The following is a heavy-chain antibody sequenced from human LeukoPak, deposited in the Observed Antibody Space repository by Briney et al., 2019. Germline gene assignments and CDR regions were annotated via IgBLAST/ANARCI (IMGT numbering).Heavy chain of an antibody. CDR1: GFTFSSYA. V-gene: IGHV3-23*01. CDR2: ISGSAYST. Sequence: GGSLRLSCAASGFTFSSYAMSWVRQAPGKGLEWVSAISGSAYSTYYADSVKGRFTISRDNSKNTLYLQMNSLRAEDTAVYYCAKGGSYDRTYSNYWGQGTLVTVSS. D-gene: IGHD1-26*01. J-gene: IGHJ4*02. CDR3: AKGGSYDRTYSNY.